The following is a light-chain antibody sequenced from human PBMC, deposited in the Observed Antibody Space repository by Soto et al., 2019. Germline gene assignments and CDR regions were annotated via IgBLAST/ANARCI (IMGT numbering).Light chain of an antibody. CDR3: SSYTTSSTVV. Sequence: QSVLTQPASVSGSPGQSITISCTGTSSDVGGYDFVSWYQHHPGKAPKLMIYEVTNRPSGVSNRFSGSKSGNTTSLTISGLQPEDEAEYYCSSYTTSSTVVFGTGTKLTVL. V-gene: IGLV2-14*01. CDR1: SSDVGGYDF. J-gene: IGLJ1*01. CDR2: EVT.